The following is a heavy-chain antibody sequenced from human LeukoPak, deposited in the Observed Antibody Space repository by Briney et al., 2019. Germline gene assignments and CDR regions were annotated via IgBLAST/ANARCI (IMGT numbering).Heavy chain of an antibody. CDR1: GFTFASYG. Sequence: ASVKVSCKASGFTFASYGVSWVRQAPGQGLEWMGWISAYSGNTKFAQKFQGRVTMTTDTSTRTAYMELRSLRSDDTAVYYCARDCVKMATYYNYAMDVWGQGTTVTVS. CDR2: ISAYSGNT. V-gene: IGHV1-18*04. CDR3: ARDCVKMATYYNYAMDV. D-gene: IGHD5-24*01. J-gene: IGHJ6*02.